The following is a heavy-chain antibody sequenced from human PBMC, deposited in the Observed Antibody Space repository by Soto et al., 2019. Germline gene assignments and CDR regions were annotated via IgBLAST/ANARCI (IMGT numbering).Heavy chain of an antibody. D-gene: IGHD5-12*01. CDR2: INPNSGGT. CDR1: GYTFTGYY. V-gene: IGHV1-2*02. J-gene: IGHJ4*02. CDR3: ARANSGDDDEFDY. Sequence: ASVKVSCKASGYTFTGYYMHWVRQAPGQGLEWMGWINPNSGGTNYAQRFQGRVTMTRDTPIRSAYMELSRLRSDDTAVYYCARANSGDDDEFDYWGQGTPVTVSS.